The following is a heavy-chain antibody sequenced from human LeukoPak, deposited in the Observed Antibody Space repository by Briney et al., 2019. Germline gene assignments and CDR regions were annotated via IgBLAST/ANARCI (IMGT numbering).Heavy chain of an antibody. CDR3: ARAYYHDSSDYYFPLDY. CDR1: GYTFTSYY. D-gene: IGHD3-22*01. V-gene: IGHV1-46*01. Sequence: ASVKVSCKASGYTFTSYYMHWVRQAPGQGLEWMGIIDPSGGSTTYAQKFQGRVTMTRDTSTSTVYMELSSLRSEDTAVYYCARAYYHDSSDYYFPLDYWGQGTLVTVSS. CDR2: IDPSGGST. J-gene: IGHJ4*02.